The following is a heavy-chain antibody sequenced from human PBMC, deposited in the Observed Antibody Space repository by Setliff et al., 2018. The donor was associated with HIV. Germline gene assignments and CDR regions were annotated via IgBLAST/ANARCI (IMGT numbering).Heavy chain of an antibody. D-gene: IGHD2-15*01. CDR2: IIPIIGIT. CDR3: ARKRLPGGPLDL. J-gene: IGHJ2*01. CDR1: GGTFSSYA. V-gene: IGHV1-69*10. Sequence: SVKVSCKASGGTFSSYAISWVRQAPGQGLEWMGGIIPIIGITNQAQKFQGRVTITADKSTSTAYMELSSLRSEDTAVYYCARKRLPGGPLDLWGRGTQVTVSS.